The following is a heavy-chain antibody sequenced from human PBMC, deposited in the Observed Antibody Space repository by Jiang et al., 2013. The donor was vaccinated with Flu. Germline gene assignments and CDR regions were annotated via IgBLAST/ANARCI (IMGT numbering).Heavy chain of an antibody. CDR3: GRRLGRTLDY. V-gene: IGHV1-3*04. CDR2: INTGNGNT. Sequence: VRQAPGQRLEWMGWINTGNGNTKSSQKFQDRVTITRDTSASTAYMELSSLRFEDTAVYYCGRRLGRTLDYWGQGTLVTVSS. D-gene: IGHD1-1*01. J-gene: IGHJ4*02.